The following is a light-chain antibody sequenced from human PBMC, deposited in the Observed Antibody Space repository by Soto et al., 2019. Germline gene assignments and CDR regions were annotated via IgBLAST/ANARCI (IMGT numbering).Light chain of an antibody. CDR3: SSYTSSSHYV. Sequence: QSVLTQPASVSGSPGQSITISCTGTSSDVGGYKYVSWYQQHPGKAPKLMIYDVSNRPSGVSNRFSGSKSGNTASLTISGLQAEDEADYYCSSYTSSSHYVFGTGTKLTVL. CDR2: DVS. J-gene: IGLJ1*01. CDR1: SSDVGGYKY. V-gene: IGLV2-14*01.